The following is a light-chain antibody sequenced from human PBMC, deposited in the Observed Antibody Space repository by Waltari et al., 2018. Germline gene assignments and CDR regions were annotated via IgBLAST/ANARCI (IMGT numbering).Light chain of an antibody. J-gene: IGKJ1*01. CDR1: ESGSRA. V-gene: IGKV3-20*01. CDR2: GSS. CDR3: QHYLRLPVT. Sequence: IVLTQSPGTLSLSVGERANAPWRASESGSRALAWYQQKPGQAPRLLIYGSSPRATGIPDRFSGSGSGTDFSLTISRLEPDEFAVYYCQHYLRLPVTFGQGTTVEI.